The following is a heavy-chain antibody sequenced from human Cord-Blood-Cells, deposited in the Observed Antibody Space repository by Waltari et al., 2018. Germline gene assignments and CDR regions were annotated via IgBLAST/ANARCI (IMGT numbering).Heavy chain of an antibody. CDR3: ARMVSVRGVIFDY. CDR1: GGSFRGYY. Sequence: QVQLQQWGAGLLKPSETLSLTCAVHGGSFRGYYWRWIRQPPGKGLEWIGEINHSGSTNYNPSLKSRVTISVDTSKNQFSLKLSSVTAADTAVYYCARMVSVRGVIFDYWGQGTLVTVSS. D-gene: IGHD3-10*01. CDR2: INHSGST. V-gene: IGHV4-34*01. J-gene: IGHJ4*02.